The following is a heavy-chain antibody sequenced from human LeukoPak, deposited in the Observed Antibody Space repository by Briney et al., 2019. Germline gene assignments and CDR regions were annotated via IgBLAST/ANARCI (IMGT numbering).Heavy chain of an antibody. CDR1: GGSFSGYY. D-gene: IGHD4-11*01. CDR3: ARVSWVLQLYI. V-gene: IGHV4-34*01. CDR2: INHSGST. J-gene: IGHJ3*02. Sequence: SETLSLTCAVYGGSFSGYYWSWIRQPPGKGLEWIGEINHSGSTNYNPSLKSRVTISVDTSKNQFSLKLSSVTAADTAVYYCARVSWVLQLYIWGQGTMVTVSS.